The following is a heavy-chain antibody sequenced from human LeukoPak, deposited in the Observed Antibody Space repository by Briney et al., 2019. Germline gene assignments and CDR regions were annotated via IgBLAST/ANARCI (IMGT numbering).Heavy chain of an antibody. J-gene: IGHJ3*02. CDR1: GFTFSGYW. CDR2: IKQDGSEK. D-gene: IGHD3-3*01. Sequence: GGSLRLSCAASGFTFSGYWMSWVRQAPGKGLEWVANIKQDGSEKYYVDSVKGRFTISRDNAKNSLYLQMNSLRAEDTAVYYCARRWRRYYDFWSGRPNDAFDIWGQGTMVTVSS. V-gene: IGHV3-7*01. CDR3: ARRWRRYYDFWSGRPNDAFDI.